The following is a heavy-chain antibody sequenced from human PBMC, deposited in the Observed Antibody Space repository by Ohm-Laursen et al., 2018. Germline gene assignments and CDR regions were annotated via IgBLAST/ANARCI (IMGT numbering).Heavy chain of an antibody. CDR3: ARGLWWFDP. CDR2: IYHSGST. Sequence: TLSLTCAVSGYSISSGYFWGWIRQPPGTGLEWIGTIYHSGSTYYNPSLKSRVTISVDTSKNQFSLKLTSVTAADTALYYCARGLWWFDPWGQGTLVTVSS. CDR1: GYSISSGYF. V-gene: IGHV4-38-2*01. J-gene: IGHJ5*02.